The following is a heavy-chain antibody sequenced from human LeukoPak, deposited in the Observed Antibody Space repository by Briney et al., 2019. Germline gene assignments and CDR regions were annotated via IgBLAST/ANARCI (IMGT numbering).Heavy chain of an antibody. CDR1: GYTFTGYY. D-gene: IGHD6-13*01. CDR3: TAVAAAGATLFDY. CDR2: INPNSGGT. V-gene: IGHV1-2*02. Sequence: GASVKVSCKASGYTFTGYYMHWVRQAPGQGLEWMGWINPNSGGTNYAQKIQGRVTMTRDTSISTAYMELSRLRSDDTAVYYCTAVAAAGATLFDYWGQGTLVTVSS. J-gene: IGHJ4*02.